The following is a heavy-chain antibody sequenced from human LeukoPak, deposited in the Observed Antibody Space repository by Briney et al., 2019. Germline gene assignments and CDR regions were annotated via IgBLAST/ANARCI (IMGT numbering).Heavy chain of an antibody. CDR3: ASRYCTNGVCSSYFDY. Sequence: PSETLSLTCAVYGGSFSGYYWSWIRQPPGKGLEWIGEINHSGSTNYNPSLKSRVTISVDTSKNQFSLKLSSVTAADTAVYYCASRYCTNGVCSSYFDYWGQGTLVTVSS. D-gene: IGHD2-8*01. J-gene: IGHJ4*02. CDR2: INHSGST. V-gene: IGHV4-34*01. CDR1: GGSFSGYY.